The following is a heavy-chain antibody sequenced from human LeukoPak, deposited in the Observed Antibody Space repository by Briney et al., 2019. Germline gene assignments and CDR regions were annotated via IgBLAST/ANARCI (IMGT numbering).Heavy chain of an antibody. D-gene: IGHD4-23*01. V-gene: IGHV3-23*01. CDR2: ISGSGGSA. CDR1: GFTFNSYA. Sequence: GPLRLSCAASGFTFNSYAMSWVRQAPGKGLEWVSGISGSGGSAYYADSVKGRFIISRDNSKNTLYLQMSTLRAEDTAVYYCVKVHYGANFYFDYWGQGTLVTVSS. J-gene: IGHJ4*02. CDR3: VKVHYGANFYFDY.